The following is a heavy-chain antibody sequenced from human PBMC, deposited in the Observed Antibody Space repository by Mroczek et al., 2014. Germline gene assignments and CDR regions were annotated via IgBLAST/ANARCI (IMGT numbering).Heavy chain of an antibody. V-gene: IGHV4-59*08. CDR1: GGSITSSY. Sequence: QVQLQQWGPGLVEPSETLSLSCTVSGGSITSSYWTWIRQPPGKGLEWIGYIYYSGSTNYNPSLKSRVTISVTSKNQFSLKLSSVTAADTAVYYCARSLYFGSGSYYLFWGYWGQGTLVTVSS. D-gene: IGHD3-10*01. CDR2: IYYSGST. J-gene: IGHJ4*02. CDR3: ARSLYFGSGSYYLFWGY.